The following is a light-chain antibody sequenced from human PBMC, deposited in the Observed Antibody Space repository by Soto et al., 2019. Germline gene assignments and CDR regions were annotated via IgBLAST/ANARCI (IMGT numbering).Light chain of an antibody. CDR2: DAS. V-gene: IGKV3-20*01. Sequence: VLTQSPGTLSLSPGDRATLSCRASQTVRNNYLAWYQQKPGQAPRLLIYDASSRATGIPDRFSGGGSGTDFTLTISRLEPEDFAVYYCQQYGSSPQTFGQGTKVDIK. CDR3: QQYGSSPQT. CDR1: QTVRNNY. J-gene: IGKJ1*01.